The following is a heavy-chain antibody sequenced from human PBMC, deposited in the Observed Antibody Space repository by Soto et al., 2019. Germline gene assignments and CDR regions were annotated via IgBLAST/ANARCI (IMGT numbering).Heavy chain of an antibody. J-gene: IGHJ4*02. Sequence: EVQLLESGGGLVQPGGSLRLSCAASGFTFSSHAMNWVRQAPGKGLEWVSAISAGGTSTYYADSVKGRFTISRDNSKNTLYLQMNSLGAEDTDVYYCADAPSPSGWYRAFDYWGQGTLVTVSS. CDR1: GFTFSSHA. V-gene: IGHV3-23*01. D-gene: IGHD6-19*01. CDR2: ISAGGTST. CDR3: ADAPSPSGWYRAFDY.